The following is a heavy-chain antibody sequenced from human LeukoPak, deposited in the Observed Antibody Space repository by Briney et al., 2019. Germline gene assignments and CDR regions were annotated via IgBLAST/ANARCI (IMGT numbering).Heavy chain of an antibody. CDR1: GYSFASYW. Sequence: GESLKISCKGPGYSFASYWIGWVRQMPGKGLEWMGIIHPTDSDTRYSPSFQGQVTFSADKSISTAYLQWSSLKAPDTAMYYCARLGGSGAYPDYWGQGTLVTVSS. D-gene: IGHD3-10*01. J-gene: IGHJ4*02. CDR2: IHPTDSDT. V-gene: IGHV5-51*01. CDR3: ARLGGSGAYPDY.